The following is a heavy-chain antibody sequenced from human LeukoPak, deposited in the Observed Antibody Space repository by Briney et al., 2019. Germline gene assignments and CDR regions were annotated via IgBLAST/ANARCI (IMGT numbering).Heavy chain of an antibody. D-gene: IGHD6-6*01. Sequence: GGSLRLSCAASGFTFSDYYMSWIRQAPGKGLQWVSYISSSGSTINYADSVKGRFTISRDNSKNSLYLQMNSLRTEDTALYYCAKGYIAARRSPYFDYWGQGTLVTVSS. J-gene: IGHJ4*02. CDR3: AKGYIAARRSPYFDY. CDR2: ISSSGSTI. CDR1: GFTFSDYY. V-gene: IGHV3-11*01.